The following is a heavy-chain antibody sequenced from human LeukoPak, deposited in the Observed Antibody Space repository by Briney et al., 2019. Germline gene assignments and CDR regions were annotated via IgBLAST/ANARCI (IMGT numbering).Heavy chain of an antibody. J-gene: IGHJ4*02. Sequence: NPGESLKVSCQGSGYTFTSYWIGWVRQMPGKGLEWMGIIYPGDSDTRYSPSLQGQVTISADKSISTAYLQWSSLKASDTAMYYCARLGDYNLDYWGQGTLVTVSS. CDR2: IYPGDSDT. CDR1: GYTFTSYW. D-gene: IGHD4-17*01. CDR3: ARLGDYNLDY. V-gene: IGHV5-51*01.